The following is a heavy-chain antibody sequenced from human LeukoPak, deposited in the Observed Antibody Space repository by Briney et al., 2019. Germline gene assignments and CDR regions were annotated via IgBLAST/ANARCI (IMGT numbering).Heavy chain of an antibody. CDR2: INSDGSST. Sequence: GGSLRLSCAASGFTFSSYWMHWVRQAPGKGLVWVSRINSDGSSTSYADSVKGRFTISRDNAKNTLYLQMNSLRAEDTAVYYCAKAGGVITFGGDLYYFDYWGQGTLVTVSS. CDR1: GFTFSSYW. J-gene: IGHJ4*02. V-gene: IGHV3-74*01. D-gene: IGHD3-16*01. CDR3: AKAGGVITFGGDLYYFDY.